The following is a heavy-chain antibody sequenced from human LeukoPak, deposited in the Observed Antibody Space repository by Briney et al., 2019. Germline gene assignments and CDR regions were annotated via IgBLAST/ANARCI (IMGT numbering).Heavy chain of an antibody. J-gene: IGHJ4*02. V-gene: IGHV1-69*13. CDR1: VGTFSSYA. CDR2: IIPIFGTA. D-gene: IGHD3-3*01. CDR3: ASSYYVLRFLEWSFDY. Sequence: SVKVSCKASVGTFSSYAISWVRQAPGQGLEWMGGIIPIFGTANYAQKFQGRVTIPADEYTSTAYMELSSLRSEDTAVYYCASSYYVLRFLEWSFDYWGQGTLVTVSS.